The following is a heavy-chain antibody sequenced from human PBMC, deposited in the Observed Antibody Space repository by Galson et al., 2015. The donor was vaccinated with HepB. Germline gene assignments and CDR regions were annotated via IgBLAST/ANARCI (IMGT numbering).Heavy chain of an antibody. D-gene: IGHD3-16*02. Sequence: SLRLSCAASGFTFSSYGMHWVRQAPGKGLEWVAVIWYDGSNKYYADSVKGRFTISRDNSKNTLYLQMNSLRAEDTAVYYCARGRYDYVGGSYRPAYFDYWGQGTLVTVSS. CDR3: ARGRYDYVGGSYRPAYFDY. CDR1: GFTFSSYG. V-gene: IGHV3-33*01. CDR2: IWYDGSNK. J-gene: IGHJ4*02.